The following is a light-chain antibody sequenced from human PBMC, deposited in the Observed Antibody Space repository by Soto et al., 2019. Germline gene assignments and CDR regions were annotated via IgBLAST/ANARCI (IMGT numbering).Light chain of an antibody. CDR2: GAS. Sequence: EIVLTQSPGTLSLSPGERATLSCRASQSVSSSYLAWYQQKPGQAPRLLIYGASSRATCIPDRFSGSGSGTDFTLTISILEPEDFAVYYCQQYGSSPQTFGQGTKLESK. CDR1: QSVSSSY. V-gene: IGKV3-20*01. CDR3: QQYGSSPQT. J-gene: IGKJ2*01.